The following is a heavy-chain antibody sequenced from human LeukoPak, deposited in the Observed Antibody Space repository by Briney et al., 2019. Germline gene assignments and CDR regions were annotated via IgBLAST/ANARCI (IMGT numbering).Heavy chain of an antibody. CDR2: INQGGST. CDR3: ARGYDILNTYSKWFDP. Sequence: SETLSLTCAVYVGPFSDYYWNWIRQLPGKGLEWIGEINQGGSTNYNPSLKSRVTISVDASKNQFSLKLMSVTAADTAVYYCARGYDILNTYSKWFDPWGHGTRVTVSS. D-gene: IGHD3-9*01. CDR1: VGPFSDYY. J-gene: IGHJ5*02. V-gene: IGHV4-34*01.